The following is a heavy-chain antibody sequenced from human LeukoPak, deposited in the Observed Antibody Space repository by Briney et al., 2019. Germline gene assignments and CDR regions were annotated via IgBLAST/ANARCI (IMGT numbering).Heavy chain of an antibody. D-gene: IGHD5-18*01. V-gene: IGHV1-69*13. CDR1: GGTFSSYA. Sequence: GASVKVSCKASGGTFSSYAISWVRQAPGQRLEWMGGIIPIFGTANYAQKFRGRVTITADESTSTAYMELSSLRSEDTAVYYCARWGLGYSYGQALFDYWGQGTLVTVSS. J-gene: IGHJ4*02. CDR3: ARWGLGYSYGQALFDY. CDR2: IIPIFGTA.